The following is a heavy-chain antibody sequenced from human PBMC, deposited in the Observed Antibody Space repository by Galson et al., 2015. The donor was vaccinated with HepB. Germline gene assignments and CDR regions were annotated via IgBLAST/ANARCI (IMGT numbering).Heavy chain of an antibody. CDR2: ITSSGTTT. Sequence: SLRLSCAASGFTFTNHEMNWVRQAPGKGLEWLSYITSSGTTTYYADSVKGRFIISRDNAKNSLYLQMNSLRAEDTAVYYCARRLRSGLRDYGMDVWGQGTTVTVSS. CDR3: ARRLRSGLRDYGMDV. V-gene: IGHV3-48*03. CDR1: GFTFTNHE. J-gene: IGHJ6*02. D-gene: IGHD3-3*01.